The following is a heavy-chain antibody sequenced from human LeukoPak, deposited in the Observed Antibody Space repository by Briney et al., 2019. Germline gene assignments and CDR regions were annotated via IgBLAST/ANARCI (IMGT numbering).Heavy chain of an antibody. Sequence: ASVKVSCKASGYTFTSYYMHWVRQAPGQGLEWMGIINPSGGSTSYAQKFQGRVTMTTDTSTSTAYMELRSLRSDDTAVYYCARDTQWLQLEAGDAFDIWGQGTMVTVSS. V-gene: IGHV1-46*01. D-gene: IGHD5-24*01. CDR3: ARDTQWLQLEAGDAFDI. CDR2: INPSGGST. CDR1: GYTFTSYY. J-gene: IGHJ3*02.